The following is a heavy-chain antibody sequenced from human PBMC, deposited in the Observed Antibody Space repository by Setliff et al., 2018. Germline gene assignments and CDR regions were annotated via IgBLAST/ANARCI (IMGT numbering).Heavy chain of an antibody. V-gene: IGHV4-34*01. D-gene: IGHD3-16*01. J-gene: IGHJ6*02. CDR1: GDSFSDYY. CDR3: ARDRTAYTYGLDV. Sequence: SETLSLTCAVYGDSFSDYYWSWIRQPPGKGLEWIEEINHRGSTNYSPSLRSRVTMSVATFENHFSLNLKAVTAADTAVYYCARDRTAYTYGLDVWGQGTTVTVSS. CDR2: INHRGST.